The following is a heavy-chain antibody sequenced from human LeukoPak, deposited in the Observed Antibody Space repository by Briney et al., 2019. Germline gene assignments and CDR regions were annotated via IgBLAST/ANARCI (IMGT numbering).Heavy chain of an antibody. CDR2: ISGSGGST. V-gene: IGHV3-23*01. CDR1: GFTLSSYA. Sequence: GGSLRLSCAASGFTLSSYAMSWVRQAPGKGLEWVSAISGSGGSTYYADSVKGRFTISRDNSKNTLYLQMNSLRAEDTAVYYCARDQGTYYYDSSGYYGDAFDIWGQGTMVTVSS. CDR3: ARDQGTYYYDSSGYYGDAFDI. D-gene: IGHD3-22*01. J-gene: IGHJ3*02.